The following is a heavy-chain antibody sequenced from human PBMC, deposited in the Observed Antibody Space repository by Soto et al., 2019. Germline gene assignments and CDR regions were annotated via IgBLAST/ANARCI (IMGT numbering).Heavy chain of an antibody. V-gene: IGHV1-3*01. D-gene: IGHD1-1*01. J-gene: IGHJ4*02. CDR3: ARGRYGDY. CDR2: ISADNGNT. Sequence: ASVKVSCKASGYTFTSYAIHWVRQAPGQRLEWMGWISADNGNTKYSQKFQGRVTVTRDTSTSTAYMELRSLRSDDTAVYYCARGRYGDYWGQGALVTVSS. CDR1: GYTFTSYA.